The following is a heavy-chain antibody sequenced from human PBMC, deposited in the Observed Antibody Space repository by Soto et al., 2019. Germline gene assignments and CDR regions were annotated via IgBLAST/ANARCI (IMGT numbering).Heavy chain of an antibody. Sequence: GGSLRLSCAASGFTFSSYSMNWVRQAPGKGLEWVSYISSSSSTIYYADSVKGRFTISRDNAKNSLYLQMNSLRDEDTAVYYCARGRQQLWLPLYFDYWGQGTLVTVSS. CDR1: GFTFSSYS. CDR3: ARGRQQLWLPLYFDY. CDR2: ISSSSSTI. J-gene: IGHJ4*02. V-gene: IGHV3-48*02. D-gene: IGHD5-18*01.